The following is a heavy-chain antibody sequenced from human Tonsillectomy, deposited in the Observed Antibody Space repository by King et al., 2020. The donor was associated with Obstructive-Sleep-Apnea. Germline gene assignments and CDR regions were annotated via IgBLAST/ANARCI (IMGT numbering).Heavy chain of an antibody. CDR1: GFTVSSNY. CDR3: ARESSTISDAFDI. CDR2: IYSGGST. J-gene: IGHJ3*02. V-gene: IGHV3-53*04. D-gene: IGHD2-2*01. Sequence: QLVQSGGGLVQPGGSLRLSCAASGFTVSSNYMSWVRQAPGKGLEWVSVIYSGGSTYYADSVKGRFTISRHNSKNTLYLQMNSLRSEDTAVYYCARESSTISDAFDIWGQGTMVTVSS.